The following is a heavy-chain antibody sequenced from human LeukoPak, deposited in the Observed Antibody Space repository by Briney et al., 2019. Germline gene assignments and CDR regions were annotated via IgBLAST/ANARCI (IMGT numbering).Heavy chain of an antibody. J-gene: IGHJ3*02. CDR3: ARDREYSYGYDAFDI. V-gene: IGHV4-59*01. Sequence: KPSETLSLTCTVSGGSISSYYWSWIRQPPGKGLEWIGYIYYSGSTNYNPSLKSRVTISVDTSKNQFSLKLSSVTAADTAVYYCARDREYSYGYDAFDIWGQGTMVTVSS. CDR2: IYYSGST. CDR1: GGSISSYY. D-gene: IGHD5-18*01.